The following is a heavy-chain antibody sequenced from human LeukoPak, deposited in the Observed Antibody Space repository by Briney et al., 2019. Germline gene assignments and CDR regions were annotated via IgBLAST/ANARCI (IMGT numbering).Heavy chain of an antibody. D-gene: IGHD6-13*01. CDR2: ISSSSSYI. J-gene: IGHJ3*02. Sequence: GGSLRLSWGASGFTLSSYSMNWVRQAPGKGLEWVSSISSSSSYIYYADSVKGRFTISRDNAKNSLYLQMNSLRAEDTAVYYCARGEQQLVSAFDIWGQGTMVTVSS. CDR1: GFTLSSYS. CDR3: ARGEQQLVSAFDI. V-gene: IGHV3-21*01.